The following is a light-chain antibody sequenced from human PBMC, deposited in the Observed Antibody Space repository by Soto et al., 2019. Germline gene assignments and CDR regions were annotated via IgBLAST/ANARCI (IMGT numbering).Light chain of an antibody. CDR3: QQYGSSLPWT. J-gene: IGKJ1*01. CDR2: GAS. Sequence: EIVLTQSPGTLSLSPGERATLSCRSSQSVSSGYLAWYQQKPGQPPRLLIYGASNRASGIPDRFSGSGSGTDFTLTISSLEPEDFAVYYCQQYGSSLPWTFGRGTKVEVK. CDR1: QSVSSGY. V-gene: IGKV3-20*01.